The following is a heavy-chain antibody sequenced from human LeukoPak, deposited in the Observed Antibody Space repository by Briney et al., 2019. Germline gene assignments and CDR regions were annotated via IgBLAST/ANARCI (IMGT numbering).Heavy chain of an antibody. V-gene: IGHV1-18*01. J-gene: IGHJ4*02. CDR2: ISADNGNT. CDR1: GYTLTSYG. CDR3: AREGYSSSWYVRVKDRTFDY. Sequence: ASVKVSCKASGYTLTSYGISWVRQAPGQGLEWMGWISADNGNTNYAQKLQGRVTMTTDTSTSTAYMELRSLRFDDTAVYYCAREGYSSSWYVRVKDRTFDYWGQGTLVTVSS. D-gene: IGHD6-13*01.